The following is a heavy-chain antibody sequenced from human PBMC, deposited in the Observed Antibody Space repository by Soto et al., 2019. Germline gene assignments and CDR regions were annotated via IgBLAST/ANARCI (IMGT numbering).Heavy chain of an antibody. V-gene: IGHV1-69*13. CDR1: GGTFSSYA. CDR3: ASHPTYRSSSALDY. D-gene: IGHD6-6*01. CDR2: IIPIFGTA. J-gene: IGHJ4*02. Sequence: GASVKVSCKASGGTFSSYAISWVRQAPGQGLEWMGGIIPIFGTANYAQKFQGRVTITADESTSTAYMELSSLRSEDTAVYYCASHPTYRSSSALDYWGQGTLVTVSS.